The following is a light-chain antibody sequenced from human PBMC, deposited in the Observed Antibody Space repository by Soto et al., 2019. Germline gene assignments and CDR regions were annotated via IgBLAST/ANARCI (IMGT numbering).Light chain of an antibody. J-gene: IGLJ3*02. Sequence: QSVLTQPPSVSGAPGQRVTISCTGSSSNIGAGYDVHWYQQLPGTAPKLLIYGNSNRPSGVPDRFSGSKSGTSASLAITGLQAEDEAYYYCQSYDSSLSALFGGGTKVTVL. CDR3: QSYDSSLSAL. CDR2: GNS. CDR1: SSNIGAGYD. V-gene: IGLV1-40*01.